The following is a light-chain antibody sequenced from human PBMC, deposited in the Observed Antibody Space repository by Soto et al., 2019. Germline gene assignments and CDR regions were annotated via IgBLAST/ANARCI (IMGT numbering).Light chain of an antibody. J-gene: IGKJ2*01. CDR1: QSVYNNY. CDR2: GAS. Sequence: EIVLTQSPGTLSLSPGEGATLSCRASQSVYNNYLAWYQQKPGQAPRLLISGASIRATGIPDRFSGSGSGTDFTLTISRLEPEDFAVYYGQRYGSSPPHTFGQGTKLEIK. V-gene: IGKV3-20*01. CDR3: QRYGSSPPHT.